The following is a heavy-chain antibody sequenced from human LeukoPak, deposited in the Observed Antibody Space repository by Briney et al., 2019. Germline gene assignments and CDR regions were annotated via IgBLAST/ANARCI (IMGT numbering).Heavy chain of an antibody. V-gene: IGHV4-59*01. Sequence: SETLSLTCTVSSGSISSYYWNWLRQPPGKGLEWIGYIYYIGSTNYNPSLKSRVSMSVDTSKNQFSLKLTSVTAADTAVYYCARGPPPDFDYWGRGTLVTVSS. CDR2: IYYIGST. J-gene: IGHJ4*02. CDR3: ARGPPPDFDY. CDR1: SGSISSYY.